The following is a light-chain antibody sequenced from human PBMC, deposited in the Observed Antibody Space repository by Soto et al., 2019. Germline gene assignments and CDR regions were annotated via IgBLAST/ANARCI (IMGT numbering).Light chain of an antibody. CDR3: LQYGSSPYT. Sequence: EIVMTQSPATLSVSPGERATLFFSASQSVSSSYLAWYQQKPGQAPRLLIYGASRRATDIPDRFSGSGSETDFTLTISRLEPEDFAVFYCLQYGSSPYTFGQGTKVDI. J-gene: IGKJ2*01. CDR2: GAS. V-gene: IGKV3-20*01. CDR1: QSVSSSY.